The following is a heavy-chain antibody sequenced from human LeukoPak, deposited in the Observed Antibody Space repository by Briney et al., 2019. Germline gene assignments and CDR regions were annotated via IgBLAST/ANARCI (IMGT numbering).Heavy chain of an antibody. D-gene: IGHD3-16*01. CDR3: ARHYGP. CDR2: IYHSGST. V-gene: IGHV4-4*02. CDR1: GGSISGSNW. J-gene: IGHJ5*02. Sequence: SETLSLTCAVSGGSISGSNWWSWVRQPPGKGLEWIGEIYHSGSTNYNPSLKSRVTMSVDKSRNHFSLNLNSVTAADTAVYYCARHYGPWGQGTLVTVSS.